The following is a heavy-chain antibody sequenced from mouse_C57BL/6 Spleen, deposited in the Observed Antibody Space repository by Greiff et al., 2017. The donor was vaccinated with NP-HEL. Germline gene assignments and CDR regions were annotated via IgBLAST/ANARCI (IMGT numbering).Heavy chain of an antibody. CDR1: GYTFTSYW. V-gene: IGHV1-7*01. CDR3: ATGLLRDFDV. Sequence: QVQLKESGAELAKPGASVKLSCKASGYTFTSYWMHWVKQRPGQGLEWIGYINPSSGYTKYNQKFKDKATLTADKSSSTAYMQLSSLTYEDSAVYYCATGLLRDFDVWGTGTTVTVSS. J-gene: IGHJ1*03. CDR2: INPSSGYT. D-gene: IGHD2-10*01.